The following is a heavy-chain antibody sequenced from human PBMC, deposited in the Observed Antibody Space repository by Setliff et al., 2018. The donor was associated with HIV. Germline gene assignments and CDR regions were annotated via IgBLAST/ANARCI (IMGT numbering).Heavy chain of an antibody. CDR3: ARHQKVSFMSDH. J-gene: IGHJ4*02. V-gene: IGHV4-38-2*02. Sequence: SETLSLTCIVSGYSVSSGYYWGWIRQPPGKGLQWIGAMYDSETTYYNPSLKSLVTMSVDASRNRFSLKLSSVTAADTAIYYCARHQKVSFMSDHWGQGMLVTVSS. CDR1: GYSVSSGYY. D-gene: IGHD3-16*01. CDR2: MYDSETT.